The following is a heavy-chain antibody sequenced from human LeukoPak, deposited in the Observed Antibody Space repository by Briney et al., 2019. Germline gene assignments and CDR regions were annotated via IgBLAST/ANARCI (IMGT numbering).Heavy chain of an antibody. CDR3: ARDQGYSQGGWFDP. V-gene: IGHV4-30-4*08. CDR1: GGSISSTNYY. D-gene: IGHD4-11*01. J-gene: IGHJ5*02. CDR2: IYYSGST. Sequence: SETLSLTCTVSGGSISSTNYYWGWIRQPPGKGLEWIGYIYYSGSTYYNPSLKSRVTISVDTSKNQFSLRLSSVTAADTAVYYCARDQGYSQGGWFDPRGQGTLVTVSS.